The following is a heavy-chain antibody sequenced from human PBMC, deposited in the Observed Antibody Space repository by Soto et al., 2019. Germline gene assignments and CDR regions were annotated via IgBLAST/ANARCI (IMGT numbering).Heavy chain of an antibody. CDR2: INHSGST. CDR1: GECFSRYY. J-gene: IGHJ3*02. CDR3: ARAPQSDAFDI. V-gene: IGHV4-34*01. Sequence: SEPLSLTCAVCGECFSRYYLRWIRQPPVKGLEGIGEINHSGSTNYKPSLKSRVTISVDTSKNQFSLKLSSVTAVDTAVYYCARAPQSDAFDIWGQGTMVTVSS.